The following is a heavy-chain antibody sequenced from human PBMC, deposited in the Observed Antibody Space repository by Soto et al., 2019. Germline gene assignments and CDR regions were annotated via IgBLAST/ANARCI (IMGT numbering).Heavy chain of an antibody. CDR2: IYPADSDT. Sequence: PGESRKISCKGSGYTFTSYWIACVRQMPGKGLEWMAIIYPADSDTRYSPSFQGHVTISADKSISTAYLQWSSLRASDTAIYYCERTDSNGWYDSCRQGSLVTVAS. CDR3: ERTDSNGWYDS. D-gene: IGHD5-18*01. J-gene: IGHJ5*01. CDR1: GYTFTSYW. V-gene: IGHV5-51*01.